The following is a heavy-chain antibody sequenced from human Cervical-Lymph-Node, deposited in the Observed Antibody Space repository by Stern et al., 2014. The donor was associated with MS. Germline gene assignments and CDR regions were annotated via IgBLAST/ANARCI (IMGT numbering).Heavy chain of an antibody. V-gene: IGHV1-8*01. Sequence: QVQLVQSGAEVKKTGASVKVSCKTSGYTFTSDDINWVRQASGQGLEWMGWMNPDSGDTGNSQNFQGRRTITRDTAISTAYMELTTLRSEDTAVYYCTKAWDSWGQGTLVIVSS. CDR1: GYTFTSDD. CDR2: MNPDSGDT. J-gene: IGHJ4*02. CDR3: TKAWDS.